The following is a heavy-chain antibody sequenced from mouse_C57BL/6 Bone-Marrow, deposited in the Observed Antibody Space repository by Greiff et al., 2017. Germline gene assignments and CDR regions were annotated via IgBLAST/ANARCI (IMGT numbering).Heavy chain of an antibody. CDR3: ARSGPLGRSFDY. D-gene: IGHD4-1*01. Sequence: VQLQQSVAELVRPGASVKMSCKASGYTFTSYWITWVKQRPGQGLEWIGDIYPTSGRTNYNEKFKSKAILTVDTSSNTAYMQLSSLTSEDSAVFYCARSGPLGRSFDYWGQGTTLTVSS. CDR2: IYPTSGRT. J-gene: IGHJ2*01. V-gene: IGHV1-55*01. CDR1: GYTFTSYW.